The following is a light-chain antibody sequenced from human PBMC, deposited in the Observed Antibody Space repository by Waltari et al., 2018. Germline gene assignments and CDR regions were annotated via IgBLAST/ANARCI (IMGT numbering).Light chain of an antibody. CDR2: YAS. CDR3: QQYGGSPIT. Sequence: EIVLTQSPGTLSLSPGERATLSCGASQTVTSNYLAWYQHKPVQAPRLLIYYASSRAPDTPDRFSRRESGTGFTLTSRRVEPEDFAVYYCQQYGGSPITFGQGTRLDIK. J-gene: IGKJ5*01. V-gene: IGKV3-20*01. CDR1: QTVTSNY.